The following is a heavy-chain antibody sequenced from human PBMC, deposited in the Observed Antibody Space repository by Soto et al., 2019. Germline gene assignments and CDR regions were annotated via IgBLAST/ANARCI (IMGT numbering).Heavy chain of an antibody. CDR1: GYTFSDYG. CDR3: ARGRRTCTEKTCYTDVDF. D-gene: IGHD2-2*02. Sequence: QVHLVQSGAEVKTPGASVTISCKASGYTFSDYGIHWIRQAPGQRPEWLGWILCLNDRKEYSQKFQGRISLTRDTSASTAYMGLSRLRSEDTAVCYCARGRRTCTEKTCYTDVDFWGQGSLVSVSS. J-gene: IGHJ4*02. CDR2: ILCLNDRK. V-gene: IGHV1-3*01.